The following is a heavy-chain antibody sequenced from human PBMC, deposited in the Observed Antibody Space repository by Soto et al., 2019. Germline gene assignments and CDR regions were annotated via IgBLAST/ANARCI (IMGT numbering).Heavy chain of an antibody. D-gene: IGHD1-1*01. Sequence: SETLSLTCAVYRGPFSDYYWSWIRQSPGKGLEWIGEINHSGNTNYNPSLKSRVTISVDTSKNQFSLRVNSVTAADTAVYYCASLKLNRVEPSYYYYGMDVWGHGTTVTVSS. CDR2: INHSGNT. V-gene: IGHV4-34*01. J-gene: IGHJ6*02. CDR1: RGPFSDYY. CDR3: ASLKLNRVEPSYYYYGMDV.